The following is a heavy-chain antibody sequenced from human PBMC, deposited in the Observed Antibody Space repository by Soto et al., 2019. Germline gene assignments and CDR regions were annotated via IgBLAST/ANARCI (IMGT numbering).Heavy chain of an antibody. V-gene: IGHV3-23*01. CDR2: ISGSGGST. CDR3: AKVHSGEAFNYYGMDV. CDR1: GFTFSSYA. J-gene: IGHJ6*02. D-gene: IGHD3-10*01. Sequence: GGSLRLSCAASGFTFSSYAMSWVRQAPGKGLEWVSAISGSGGSTYYADSVKGRFTISRDNSKNTLYLQMNSLRAEDTAVYYCAKVHSGEAFNYYGMDVWGQGTTVTVSS.